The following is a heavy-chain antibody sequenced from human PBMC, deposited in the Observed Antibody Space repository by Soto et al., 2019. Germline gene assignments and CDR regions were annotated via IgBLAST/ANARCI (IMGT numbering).Heavy chain of an antibody. D-gene: IGHD3-10*01. V-gene: IGHV4-30-2*01. J-gene: IGHJ3*02. CDR3: ARVWGGAFDI. CDR2: IYHSGST. CDR1: GGSISSCGYS. Sequence: SETLSLTCAVTGGSISSCGYSWSWIRQPPGKGLEWIGYIYHSGSTYYNPSLKSRVTISVDRSKNQFSLKLSSVTAADTAVYYCARVWGGAFDIWGQGTMVT.